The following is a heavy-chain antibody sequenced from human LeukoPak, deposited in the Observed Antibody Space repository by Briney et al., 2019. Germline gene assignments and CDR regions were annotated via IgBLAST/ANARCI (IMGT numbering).Heavy chain of an antibody. Sequence: ASVKVSCKVSGYTLTELSMHWVRQAPGKGLEWMGGFDPEDGETIYAQKSQGRVTMTEDTSTDTAYMELSSLRSEDTAVYYCAWNSYGYWAYFDYWGQGTLVTVSS. J-gene: IGHJ4*02. CDR3: AWNSYGYWAYFDY. D-gene: IGHD5-18*01. CDR2: FDPEDGET. CDR1: GYTLTELS. V-gene: IGHV1-24*01.